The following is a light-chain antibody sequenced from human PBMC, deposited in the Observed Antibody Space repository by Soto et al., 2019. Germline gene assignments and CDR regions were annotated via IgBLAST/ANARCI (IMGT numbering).Light chain of an antibody. Sequence: QPVLTQPPSASRAPGQSVTIFCNGTSSDVGGYNFVSWYQQHPGKAPKLMIYEVSKRPSGVPDRFSGSKSGNTVSLTVSGLQAEDDADYYCSSYAGSNNYVFGTGTKVTVL. CDR1: SSDVGGYNF. CDR2: EVS. V-gene: IGLV2-8*02. CDR3: SSYAGSNNYV. J-gene: IGLJ1*01.